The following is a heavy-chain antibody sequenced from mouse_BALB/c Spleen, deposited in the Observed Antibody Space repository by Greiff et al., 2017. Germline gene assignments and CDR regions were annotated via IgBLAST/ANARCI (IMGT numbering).Heavy chain of an antibody. CDR3: ARGGTGRDPYYFDY. CDR2: ISSGGSYT. J-gene: IGHJ2*01. D-gene: IGHD4-1*01. V-gene: IGHV5-9-4*01. CDR1: GFTFSSYA. Sequence: EVQRVESGGGLVKPGGSLKLSCAASGFTFSSYAMSWVRQSPEKRLEWVAEISSGGSYTYYPDTVTGRFTISRDNAKNTLYLEMSSLRSEDTAMYYCARGGTGRDPYYFDYWGQGTTLTVSS.